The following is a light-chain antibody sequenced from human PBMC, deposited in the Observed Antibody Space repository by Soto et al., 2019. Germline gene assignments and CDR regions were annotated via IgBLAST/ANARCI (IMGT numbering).Light chain of an antibody. Sequence: DIQLTQSPSFLSASVGDRVTITCRASQGISSYLAWYQQKPGKAPKLLMYAASTLQRGVPSRFSGSGSGTEFALAISILEPEDFATYYCQQFTDYPITFGQGTRLEIK. J-gene: IGKJ5*01. CDR3: QQFTDYPIT. CDR1: QGISSY. V-gene: IGKV1-9*01. CDR2: AAS.